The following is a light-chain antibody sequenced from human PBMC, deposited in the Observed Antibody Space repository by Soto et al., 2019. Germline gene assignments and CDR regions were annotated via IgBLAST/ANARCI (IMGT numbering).Light chain of an antibody. CDR1: SGHNSYA. V-gene: IGLV4-69*01. J-gene: IGLJ3*02. CDR2: LSSDGSH. Sequence: QSVLTQSPSASASLGASVKLTCTLSSGHNSYAIAWHQQRPEKGPRYLMKLSSDGSHTKGDEIPDRFSGSSSRAERYLTISSLQSEDEADYYCQTWATGIVLFGGGTKLTVL. CDR3: QTWATGIVL.